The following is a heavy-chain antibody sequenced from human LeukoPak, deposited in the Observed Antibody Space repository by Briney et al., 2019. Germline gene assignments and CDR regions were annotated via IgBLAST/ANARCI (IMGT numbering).Heavy chain of an antibody. J-gene: IGHJ5*02. D-gene: IGHD2-2*01. CDR2: IKQDGSDK. V-gene: IGHV3-7*01. CDR3: ARDDCSSISCYHNWFDP. Sequence: PGGSLRLSCAASGFTFSSYWMSWVRQAPGKGLEWVANIKQDGSDKYYVDSVKGRFTISRDNAKNSLYLQMNSLRAEDTAVYYCARDDCSSISCYHNWFDPWGQGTLVTVSS. CDR1: GFTFSSYW.